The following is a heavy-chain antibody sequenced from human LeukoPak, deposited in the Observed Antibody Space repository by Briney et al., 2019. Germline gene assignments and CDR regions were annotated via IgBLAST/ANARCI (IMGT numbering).Heavy chain of an antibody. CDR3: ARDYLRFGDG. J-gene: IGHJ4*02. CDR1: GFTFSSYG. D-gene: IGHD3-10*02. V-gene: IGHV3-30*03. Sequence: PGGSLRLSCAASGFTFSSYGMHWVRQAPGKGLEWVAVISYDGSNKYYADSVKGRFTISRDNAKNSLYLQMNSLRAEDTAVYYCARDYLRFGDGWGQGTLVTVSS. CDR2: ISYDGSNK.